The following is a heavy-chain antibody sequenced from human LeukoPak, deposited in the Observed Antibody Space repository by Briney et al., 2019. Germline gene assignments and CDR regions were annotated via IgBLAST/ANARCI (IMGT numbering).Heavy chain of an antibody. D-gene: IGHD3-3*01. V-gene: IGHV4-39*01. CDR3: ARYYDFWSGHYIFDY. CDR1: GGSISSSSYY. CDR2: IFYSGST. Sequence: TSETLSLTCTVSGGSISSSSYYWGWIRQPPGKGLEWIGSIFYSGSTYYNPSLKSRVTISVDTSKNQFSLKLSSVTAADTAVYYCARYYDFWSGHYIFDYWGQGTLVTVSS. J-gene: IGHJ4*02.